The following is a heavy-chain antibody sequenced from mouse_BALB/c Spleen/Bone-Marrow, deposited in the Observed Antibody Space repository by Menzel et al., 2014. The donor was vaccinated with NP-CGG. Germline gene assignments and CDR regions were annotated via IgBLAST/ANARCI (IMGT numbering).Heavy chain of an antibody. CDR1: GYTFTGYW. CDR2: IDPSDSET. Sequence: QVQLKQSGAELVRPGASVKLSCKASGYTFTGYWMNWVKQRLGQGLEWIGMIDPSDSETHYNEMFKDKATLTVDKSSSTVYMQFSGLTSEDSAVYYCVRKYGKGGDYWGQGTTLTVSS. D-gene: IGHD2-10*02. V-gene: IGHV1-61*01. J-gene: IGHJ2*01. CDR3: VRKYGKGGDY.